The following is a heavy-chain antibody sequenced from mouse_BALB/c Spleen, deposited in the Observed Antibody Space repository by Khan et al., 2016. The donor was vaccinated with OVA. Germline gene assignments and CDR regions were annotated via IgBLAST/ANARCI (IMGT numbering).Heavy chain of an antibody. D-gene: IGHD2-14*01. CDR1: GYTFTSYT. Sequence: QVRLQQSGAELARPGASVKMSCKASGYTFTSYTIHWIKLRPGQGLEWIGYINPSNGYTNYNQKFKDKVTLTADKSSTTAYMELSSLTSDDSALYNCVRDGAYHRNDGWFAYWGQGTLVTVSA. V-gene: IGHV1-4*01. CDR3: VRDGAYHRNDGWFAY. CDR2: INPSNGYT. J-gene: IGHJ3*01.